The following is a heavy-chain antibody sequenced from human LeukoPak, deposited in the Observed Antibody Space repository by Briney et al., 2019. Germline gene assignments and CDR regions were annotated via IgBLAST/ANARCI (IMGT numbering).Heavy chain of an antibody. D-gene: IGHD4-11*01. J-gene: IGHJ4*02. V-gene: IGHV4-34*01. CDR2: INHSGSP. CDR1: GFTFSRYW. CDR3: ARRVPTVTTPEYYFDY. Sequence: GSLRLSCAASGFTFSRYWIHWIRQPPGKGLEWIGEINHSGSPNYNPSLKSRVTISIDTSKNQFSLKLSSVTAADTALYYCARRVPTVTTPEYYFDYWGQGTLVTVSS.